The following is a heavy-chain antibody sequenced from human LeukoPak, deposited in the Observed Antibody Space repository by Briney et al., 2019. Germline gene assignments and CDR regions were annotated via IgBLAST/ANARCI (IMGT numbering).Heavy chain of an antibody. V-gene: IGHV3-21*01. Sequence: GGSLRLSCAASGFTSSSYSMNWVRQAPGKGLEWVSSISSSSSYIYYADSVKGRFTISRDNAKNSLYLQMNSLRAEDTAVYYCARDKGPNYYGSGSLPFQHWGQAPWSPSPQ. CDR1: GFTSSSYS. J-gene: IGHJ1*01. D-gene: IGHD3-10*01. CDR3: ARDKGPNYYGSGSLPFQH. CDR2: ISSSSSYI.